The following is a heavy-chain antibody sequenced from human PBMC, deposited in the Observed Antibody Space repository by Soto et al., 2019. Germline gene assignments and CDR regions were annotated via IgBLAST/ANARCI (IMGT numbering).Heavy chain of an antibody. CDR2: IIPIFGTA. V-gene: IGHV1-69*13. CDR3: ATNDFWSGTLDY. J-gene: IGHJ4*02. D-gene: IGHD3-3*01. Sequence: SEKVSCNASGVTFSSYATSWVRHAPGQGLEWMGGIIPIFGTANYAQKFQARVTITADESPSTAYMELSSLRSEDTAVYYCATNDFWSGTLDYWGQGTLVTVSS. CDR1: GVTFSSYA.